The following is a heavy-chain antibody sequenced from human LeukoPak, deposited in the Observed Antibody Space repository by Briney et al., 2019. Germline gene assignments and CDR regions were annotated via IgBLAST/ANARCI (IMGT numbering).Heavy chain of an antibody. Sequence: SETLSLTCAVYGGSFSGYYWSWIRQPPGKGLEWIGEINHSGSTNYNPSLKSRVTISVDTSKNQFSLKLSSVTAADTAVYYCARGYGSIDYWGQGTLVTVSS. CDR2: INHSGST. J-gene: IGHJ4*02. D-gene: IGHD3-10*01. V-gene: IGHV4-34*01. CDR1: GGSFSGYY. CDR3: ARGYGSIDY.